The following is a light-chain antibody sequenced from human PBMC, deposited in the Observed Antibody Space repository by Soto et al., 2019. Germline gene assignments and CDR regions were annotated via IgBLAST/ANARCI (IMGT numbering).Light chain of an antibody. V-gene: IGKV1-39*01. CDR3: QQGYTKSPLT. CDR1: QSINIY. Sequence: DIQMTQSPSSLSASVGDRVTITCRKSQSINIYLNWYQQKVGEPPRLLIFGASNLQSGVPSRFSGSGVGTHFTLTISSLQAEDFATYYCQQGYTKSPLTFAGGTKVDIK. J-gene: IGKJ4*01. CDR2: GAS.